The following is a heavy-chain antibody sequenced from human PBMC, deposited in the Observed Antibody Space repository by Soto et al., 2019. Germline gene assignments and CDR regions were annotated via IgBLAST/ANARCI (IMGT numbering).Heavy chain of an antibody. CDR2: IYTSGST. CDR3: ASGTSYYYGSGSYYYYYYGMDV. V-gene: IGHV4-4*07. J-gene: IGHJ6*02. CDR1: GGSISSYY. Sequence: KPSETLSLTCTVSGGSISSYYWSWIRQPAGKGLEWIGRIYTSGSTNYNPSLKSRVTMSVDTSKNQFSLKLSSVTAADTAVYYCASGTSYYYGSGSYYYYYYGMDVWGQGTTVTVSS. D-gene: IGHD3-10*01.